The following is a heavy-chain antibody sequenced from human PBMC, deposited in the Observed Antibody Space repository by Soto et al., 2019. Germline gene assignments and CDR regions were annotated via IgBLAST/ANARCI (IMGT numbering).Heavy chain of an antibody. V-gene: IGHV3-23*01. CDR2: ISGTSSRT. CDR3: AKDPNTDLLGGFEF. CDR1: GFTFASYT. D-gene: IGHD2-15*01. Sequence: EVRLLESGGGLVLPGGSLRLSCEASGFTFASYTMSWVCQAPGKGLEWVSGISGTSSRTYYADSVRGRFTILRDNSKSTLSLHMSSLRADDTAVYYCAKDPNTDLLGGFEFGGQGTMVTVSS. J-gene: IGHJ3*01.